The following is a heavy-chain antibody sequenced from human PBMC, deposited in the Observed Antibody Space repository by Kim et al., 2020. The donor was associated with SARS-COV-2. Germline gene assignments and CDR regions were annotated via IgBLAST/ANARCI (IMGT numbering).Heavy chain of an antibody. J-gene: IGHJ6*02. Sequence: GNTNYAQKLQGRVTMTTDTSTSTAYMELRSLRSDDTAVYYCARDRGGMDVWGQGTTVTVSS. D-gene: IGHD3-10*01. CDR3: ARDRGGMDV. CDR2: GNT. V-gene: IGHV1-18*01.